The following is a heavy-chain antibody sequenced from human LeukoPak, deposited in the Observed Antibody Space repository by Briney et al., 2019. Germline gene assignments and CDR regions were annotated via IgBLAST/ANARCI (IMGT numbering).Heavy chain of an antibody. D-gene: IGHD3-16*01. Sequence: GGSLRLSRAASGFTFTEYAMTCVRPVPGKGVEWGVHFSSSGGSSYHVDSVKGRFIISRDNSKNTLYLQMNSLRAEDTAVYYCARLGRYADYWGQGTLVTVSS. CDR1: GFTFTEYA. CDR3: ARLGRYADY. CDR2: FSSSGGSS. V-gene: IGHV3-23*01. J-gene: IGHJ4*02.